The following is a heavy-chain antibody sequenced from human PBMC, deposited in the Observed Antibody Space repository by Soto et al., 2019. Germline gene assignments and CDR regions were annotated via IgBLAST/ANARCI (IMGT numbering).Heavy chain of an antibody. V-gene: IGHV3-21*06. CDR3: ARESEDLTSNFDY. CDR2: ISSTTNYI. Sequence: GGSLRLSCAASGFTFTGYSMNWVRQPPGKGLEWVSSISSTTNYIYYGDSMKGRFTISRDNAKNSLYLEMNSLRAEDTAVYYCARESEDLTSNFDYWGQGTLVTVSS. CDR1: GFTFTGYS. J-gene: IGHJ4*02.